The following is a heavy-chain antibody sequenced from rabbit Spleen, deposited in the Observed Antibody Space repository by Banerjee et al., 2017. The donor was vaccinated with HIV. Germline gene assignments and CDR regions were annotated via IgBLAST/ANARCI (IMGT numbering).Heavy chain of an antibody. CDR1: GVSFSANAY. Sequence: QEQLEESGEDLDKHEGSLTLTCTASGVSFSANAYICWVRQAPGKGLEWIACVYADVAVTTYYASWAKGRFTISKTSSTTVTLQMTSLTAADTATYFCARDSGTSFSIYGMDLWGQGTLVTVS. V-gene: IGHV1S45*01. J-gene: IGHJ6*01. CDR3: ARDSGTSFSIYGMDL. CDR2: VYADVAVTT. D-gene: IGHD8-1*01.